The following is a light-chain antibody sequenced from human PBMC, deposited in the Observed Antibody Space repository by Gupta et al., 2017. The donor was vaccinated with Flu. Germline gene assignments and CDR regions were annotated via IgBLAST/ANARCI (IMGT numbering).Light chain of an antibody. CDR3: QQYGDSRT. J-gene: IGKJ1*01. CDR1: QNVVNNY. CDR2: DAS. V-gene: IGKV3-20*01. Sequence: PGTRPQSPGERATLSCRASQNVVNNYLAWYQQKPGQAPRLLIYDASSRAPGIPDRFSGSGSGTDFTLTIARLEPEDFAVYYCQQYGDSRTFGQGTKVEIK.